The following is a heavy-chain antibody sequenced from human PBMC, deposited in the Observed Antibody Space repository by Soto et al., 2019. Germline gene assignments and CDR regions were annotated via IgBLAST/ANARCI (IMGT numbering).Heavy chain of an antibody. J-gene: IGHJ5*02. CDR3: ARGGITMVRGVIITYWFDP. CDR2: IYYSGST. CDR1: GDSISSGDYY. D-gene: IGHD3-10*01. V-gene: IGHV4-30-4*01. Sequence: PSETLSLTCTVSGDSISSGDYYWSWIRQPPGKGLEWIGYIYYSGSTYYNPSLKSRVTISVDTSKNQFSLKLSSVTAADTAVYYCARGGITMVRGVIITYWFDPWGQGTLVTVSS.